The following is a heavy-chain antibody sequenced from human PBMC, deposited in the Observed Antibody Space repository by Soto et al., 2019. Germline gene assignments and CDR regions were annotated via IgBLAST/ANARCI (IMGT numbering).Heavy chain of an antibody. CDR3: YARPDGGWRGH. Sequence: DVQLLESGGGLVQPGGSLRLSCAASGFTFSSYVMSWVRQAPGKGLEWVSVISGSGGTTYYADSMQGRFTISRDNSKNTLYLQMHSLRVEDTAVYYCYARPDGGWRGHWCQGSLVTVSS. D-gene: IGHD6-19*01. CDR1: GFTFSSYV. V-gene: IGHV3-23*01. J-gene: IGHJ4*02. CDR2: ISGSGGTT.